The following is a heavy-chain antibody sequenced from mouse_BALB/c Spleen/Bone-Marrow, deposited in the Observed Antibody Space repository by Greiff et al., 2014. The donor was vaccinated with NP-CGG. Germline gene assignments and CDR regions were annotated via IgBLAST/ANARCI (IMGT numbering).Heavy chain of an antibody. CDR3: ARWSFDY. CDR2: IYPGSGST. CDR1: GYTFTDYV. V-gene: IGHV1-77*01. Sequence: VKLVESGPELVKPGASVKMSCKASGYTFTDYVIGWVKQRTGQGLEWIGEIYPGSGSTYYNEKFKGKATLTADKSSNTAYMQLSSLTSEDSAVYFCARWSFDYWGQGTTLTVSS. J-gene: IGHJ2*01.